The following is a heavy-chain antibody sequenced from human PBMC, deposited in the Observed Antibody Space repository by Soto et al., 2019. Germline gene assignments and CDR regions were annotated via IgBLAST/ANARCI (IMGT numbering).Heavy chain of an antibody. CDR3: ARLGSGYSLFDY. J-gene: IGHJ4*02. D-gene: IGHD5-12*01. CDR1: GGSISSSSYY. CDR2: IYYSGST. Sequence: SETLSLTCTVSGGSISSSSYYWGWIRQPPGKGLEWIGSIYYSGSTYYNPSLKSRVTISVDTSKNQFSLKLSSVTAADTAVYYCARLGSGYSLFDYWGQGTLVTVSS. V-gene: IGHV4-39*01.